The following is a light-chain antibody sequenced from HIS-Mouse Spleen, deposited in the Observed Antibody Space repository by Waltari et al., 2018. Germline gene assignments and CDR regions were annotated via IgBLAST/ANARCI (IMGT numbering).Light chain of an antibody. CDR1: QSVRSY. J-gene: IGKJ4*01. V-gene: IGKV3-11*01. CDR2: DAS. Sequence: EIVLTQSPATLSLSPGERATLSCRASQSVRSYLAWYQQKPGQAPRLLIYDASNRATGIPARFSGSGSGTDFTLTISSLEPEDFAVYYCQQYYSTQLTFGGGTKVEIK. CDR3: QQYYSTQLT.